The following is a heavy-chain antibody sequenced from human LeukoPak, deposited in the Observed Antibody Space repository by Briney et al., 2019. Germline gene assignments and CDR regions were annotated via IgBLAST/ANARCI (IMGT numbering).Heavy chain of an antibody. CDR3: AGPMVRGVSDAFDI. V-gene: IGHV1-2*06. D-gene: IGHD3-10*01. CDR2: INPNSGGT. Sequence: ASVKVSCKASGYTFTGYYMHWVRQAPGQGLEWMGRINPNSGGTNYAQKFQGRVAMTRDTSISTAYMELSRLRSDDTAVYYCAGPMVRGVSDAFDIWGQGTMVTVSS. CDR1: GYTFTGYY. J-gene: IGHJ3*02.